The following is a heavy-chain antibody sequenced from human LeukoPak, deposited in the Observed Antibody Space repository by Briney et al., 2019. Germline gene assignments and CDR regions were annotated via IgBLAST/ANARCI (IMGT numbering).Heavy chain of an antibody. CDR2: IYYSGSA. D-gene: IGHD3-22*01. CDR3: ARPYYYYDSSGYYS. V-gene: IGHV4-39*01. J-gene: IGHJ4*02. Sequence: SETLSLTCTVSGGSISSSSYYWGWIRQPPGKGLEWIGSIYYSGSAYYTPSLKSRVTISVDTSKNQFSLKLSSATAADTAVYYCARPYYYYDSSGYYSWGQGTLVTVSS. CDR1: GGSISSSSYY.